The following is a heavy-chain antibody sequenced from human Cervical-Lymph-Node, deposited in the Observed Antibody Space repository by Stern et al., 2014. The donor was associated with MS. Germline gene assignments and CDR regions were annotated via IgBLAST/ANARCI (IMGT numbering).Heavy chain of an antibody. D-gene: IGHD2-2*01. CDR3: TKFRDIVLIPAATGGMDV. CDR2: ISYDGIHK. Sequence: VQLVESGGGVVQPGRSLRLSCAASGFIFNNYGMHWVRQAPGQGLEWVAVISYDGIHKYYADSVKGRFTISRDNSKNTLYLQMSSLRAEDTAVYYCTKFRDIVLIPAATGGMDVWGQGTAVTVSS. V-gene: IGHV3-30*18. CDR1: GFIFNNYG. J-gene: IGHJ6*02.